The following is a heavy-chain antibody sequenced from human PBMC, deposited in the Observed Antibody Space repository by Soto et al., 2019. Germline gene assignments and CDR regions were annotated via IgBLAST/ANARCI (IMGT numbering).Heavy chain of an antibody. D-gene: IGHD6-6*01. V-gene: IGHV2-5*02. J-gene: IGHJ4*02. CDR2: IYWDDDK. CDR3: AHTPSARLLAF. CDR1: GFSLSTSGVG. Sequence: QITLKESGPTLVKPTQTLTLTCTFSGFSLSTSGVGVGWIRQPPGKALECLALIYWDDDKHYSPSLKSRLTIPTHAATHPLVLTMTNMDPVDTATYYCAHTPSARLLAFWGQGTLVTVSS.